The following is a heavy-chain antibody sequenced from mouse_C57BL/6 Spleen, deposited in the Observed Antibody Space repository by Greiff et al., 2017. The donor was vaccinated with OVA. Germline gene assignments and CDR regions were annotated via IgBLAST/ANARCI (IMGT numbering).Heavy chain of an antibody. D-gene: IGHD1-1*01. CDR2: IDPNSGGT. CDR1: GYTFTSYW. Sequence: QVQLQQPGAELVKPGASVKLSCKASGYTFTSYWMHWVKQRPGRGLEWIGRIDPNSGGTKYNEKFKSKATLTVDKPSSTAYMQLSNLTSEDSAVYDCASGDYYGSSSLAYWGQGTLVTVSA. V-gene: IGHV1-72*01. CDR3: ASGDYYGSSSLAY. J-gene: IGHJ3*01.